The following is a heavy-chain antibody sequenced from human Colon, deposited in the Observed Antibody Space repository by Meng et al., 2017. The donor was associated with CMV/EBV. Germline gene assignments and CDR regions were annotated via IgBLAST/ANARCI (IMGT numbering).Heavy chain of an antibody. Sequence: SETLSLTCSVSGGSVSSGSDYWSWIRQPPGKGLEWIAYIYYTGSANYNPKSTVYLQMNSLKGEDTAVYFCARPSAPQYSDYVLLWGQGTLVTVSS. D-gene: IGHD4-11*01. J-gene: IGHJ4*02. CDR1: GGSVSSGSDY. CDR2: IYYTGSA. CDR3: L. V-gene: IGHV4-61*01.